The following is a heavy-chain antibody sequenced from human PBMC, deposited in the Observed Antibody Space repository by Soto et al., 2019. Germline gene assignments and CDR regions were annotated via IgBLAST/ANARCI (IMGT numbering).Heavy chain of an antibody. V-gene: IGHV1-18*01. CDR3: ARGGTIFGVVIYYYGMDV. D-gene: IGHD3-3*01. Sequence: QVQLVQSGAEVKKPGASVKVSCKASGYTFTSYGISWVRQAPGQGLEWMGWISAYNGNTNYAQKLQGRVTMTTDTSTRTAYMELRSLRSDDTNVYYCARGGTIFGVVIYYYGMDVWGQGTTVTVSS. CDR2: ISAYNGNT. J-gene: IGHJ6*02. CDR1: GYTFTSYG.